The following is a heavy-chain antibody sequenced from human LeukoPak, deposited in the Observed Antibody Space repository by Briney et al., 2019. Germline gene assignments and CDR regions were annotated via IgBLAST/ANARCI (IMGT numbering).Heavy chain of an antibody. CDR2: IVGGSGNT. CDR1: GVTFTSSA. D-gene: IGHD3-9*01. CDR3: KTAYEILTGYHRYYFDY. Sequence: GASVKVSCKASGVTFTSSAVQWVRQARGQRLECIGWIVGGSGNTNYAQKFQEQFTITRDMSTSTAYTELSSLRSEDTFFFKQKTAYEILTGYHRYYFDYWGQGTLVTVSS. J-gene: IGHJ4*02. V-gene: IGHV1-58*01.